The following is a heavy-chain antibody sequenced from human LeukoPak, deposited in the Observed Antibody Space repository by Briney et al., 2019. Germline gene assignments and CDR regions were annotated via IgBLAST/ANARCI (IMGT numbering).Heavy chain of an antibody. Sequence: GGSLRLSCAASGFTFSSYAMSWVRQAPGKGLEWVSGITGSGGRTYYADSVKGRFTISRDNSKNTLYLQMNSLRAEDTAVYYCAKDDGYSYGYYPSYYYYYGMDVWGQGTTVTVSS. CDR2: ITGSGGRT. V-gene: IGHV3-23*01. J-gene: IGHJ6*02. CDR3: AKDDGYSYGYYPSYYYYYGMDV. CDR1: GFTFSSYA. D-gene: IGHD5-18*01.